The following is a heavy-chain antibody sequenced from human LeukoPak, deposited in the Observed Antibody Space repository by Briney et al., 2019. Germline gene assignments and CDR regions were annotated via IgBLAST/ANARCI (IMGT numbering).Heavy chain of an antibody. J-gene: IGHJ4*02. CDR2: INPNSGGT. Sequence: GASVKVSCKASGYTFTGYYMHWVRQAPGQGLEWMGWINPNSGGTNYAQKFQGRVTMTRDTSISTAYMELSRLRSDDTAVYYCARVFGDEADTAMVTGYWGQGTLVTVS. V-gene: IGHV1-2*02. D-gene: IGHD5-18*01. CDR3: ARVFGDEADTAMVTGY. CDR1: GYTFTGYY.